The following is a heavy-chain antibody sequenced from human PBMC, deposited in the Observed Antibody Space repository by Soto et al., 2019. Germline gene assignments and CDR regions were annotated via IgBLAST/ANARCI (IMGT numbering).Heavy chain of an antibody. J-gene: IGHJ4*02. CDR2: IIPILGIA. CDR1: GGTFSSYT. CDR3: ARDRGTEDY. D-gene: IGHD3-16*01. Sequence: QVQLVQSGAEVKKPGSSVKVSCKASGGTFSSYTISWVRQAPGQGLEWMGRIIPILGIANYAQKFQGRVTITADKSTSTAYMALSRLRSADTAVYYCARDRGTEDYWGQGTLVTVSS. V-gene: IGHV1-69*08.